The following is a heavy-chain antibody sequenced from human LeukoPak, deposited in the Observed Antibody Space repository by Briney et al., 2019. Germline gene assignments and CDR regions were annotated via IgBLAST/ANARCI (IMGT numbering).Heavy chain of an antibody. D-gene: IGHD3-22*01. CDR2: IYYSGST. CDR3: AREKVDSSGYYVFDY. V-gene: IGHV4-30-4*01. CDR1: GGSISSGDYY. Sequence: SETLSLTCTVSGGSISSGDYYWSWLRQPPGKGLEWIGYIYYSGSTYYNPSLKSRVTISVDTSKNQFSLKLSSVTAADTAVYYCAREKVDSSGYYVFDYWGQGTLVTVSS. J-gene: IGHJ4*02.